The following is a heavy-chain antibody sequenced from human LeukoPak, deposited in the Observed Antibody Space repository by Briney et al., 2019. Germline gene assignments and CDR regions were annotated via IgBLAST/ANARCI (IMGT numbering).Heavy chain of an antibody. CDR1: GYTFTNYW. V-gene: IGHV5-51*01. CDR3: ARHSTTVTPRNFDY. Sequence: GESLKISCKGSGYTFTNYWIAWVRQMPGKGLEWMGIIYPGDSDTRYSPSFEGQVTISADRSINTAYLQWSSLRASDTATHYCARHSTTVTPRNFDYWGQGTLVTVSA. CDR2: IYPGDSDT. J-gene: IGHJ4*02. D-gene: IGHD4-17*01.